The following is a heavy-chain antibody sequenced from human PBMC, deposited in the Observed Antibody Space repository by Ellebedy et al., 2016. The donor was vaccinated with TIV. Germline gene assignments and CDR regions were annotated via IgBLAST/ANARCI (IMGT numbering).Heavy chain of an antibody. J-gene: IGHJ6*02. CDR3: TREDVSHGMEV. CDR2: VNSDGSGP. CDR1: GFPFTNYW. V-gene: IGHV3-74*01. Sequence: GESLKISCAASGFPFTNYWMHWVRQAPGKGLVWVSSVNSDGSGPRYAESVKGRFTISRDNAKKTVDLQMSSLRDEDTAVYFCTREDVSHGMEVWGQGTTVIVSS.